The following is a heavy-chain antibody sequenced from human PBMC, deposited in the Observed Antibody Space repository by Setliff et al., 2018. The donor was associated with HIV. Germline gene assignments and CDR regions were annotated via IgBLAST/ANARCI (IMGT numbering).Heavy chain of an antibody. CDR1: GFTSRTYV. CDR2: ISGSGGST. V-gene: IGHV3-23*01. D-gene: IGHD6-13*01. J-gene: IGHJ4*01. Sequence: GESLKISCAASGFTSRTYVMSWVRQAPGKGLEWVSGISGSGGSTHYADSVKGRFTISRDNSKNTLYLQMNSLRVDDTALYYCARARSRQLVSTAPPYHFDYWGRGTLVTVSS. CDR3: ARARSRQLVSTAPPYHFDY.